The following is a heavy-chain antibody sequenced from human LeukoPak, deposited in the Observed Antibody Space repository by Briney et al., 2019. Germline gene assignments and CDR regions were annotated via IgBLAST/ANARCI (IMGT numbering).Heavy chain of an antibody. CDR3: ARDFAGPDDFWSGYYYYFDY. V-gene: IGHV3-7*01. D-gene: IGHD3-3*01. Sequence: GGSLRLSCAASGFTFSSYWMSWVRQAPGKGLEWVANIKQDGSEKCYVDSVKGRFSISRDNAKNSLYLQMNSLRAEDTAVHYCARDFAGPDDFWSGYYYYFDYWGQGTLVTVSS. CDR2: IKQDGSEK. CDR1: GFTFSSYW. J-gene: IGHJ4*02.